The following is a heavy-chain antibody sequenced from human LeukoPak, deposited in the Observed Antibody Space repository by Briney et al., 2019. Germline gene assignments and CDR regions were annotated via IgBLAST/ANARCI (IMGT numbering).Heavy chain of an antibody. D-gene: IGHD1-14*01. V-gene: IGHV3-30-3*01. CDR3: ARDLGTYYYGMDV. Sequence: QPGRSLRFSCAASGFTFSSYAMHWVRQAPGKGLEWVAVISYDGSNKYYADSVKGRFTISRDNSKNTLYLQMNSLRAEDTAVYYCARDLGTYYYGMDVWGQGTTVTVSS. CDR1: GFTFSSYA. J-gene: IGHJ6*02. CDR2: ISYDGSNK.